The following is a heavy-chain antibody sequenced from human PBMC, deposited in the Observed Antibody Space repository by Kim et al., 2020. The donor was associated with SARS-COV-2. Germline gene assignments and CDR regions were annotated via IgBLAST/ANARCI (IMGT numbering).Heavy chain of an antibody. J-gene: IGHJ4*02. Sequence: GGSLRPSCAASGFTFSDFAMSWIRQAPGEGLEWLSYISGSGSAIYYADSVKGRFTISRDNAKNSLYLQMNSLRVEDTAVYYCARGSLWGGDYWGQGTLVT. CDR2: ISGSGSAI. D-gene: IGHD3-10*01. CDR3: ARGSLWGGDY. V-gene: IGHV3-11*01. CDR1: GFTFSDFA.